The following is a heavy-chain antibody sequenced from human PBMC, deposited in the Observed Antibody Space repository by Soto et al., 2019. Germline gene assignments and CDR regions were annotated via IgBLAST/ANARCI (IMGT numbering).Heavy chain of an antibody. V-gene: IGHV1-18*01. J-gene: IGHJ5*02. CDR3: ASAYDIWGEDWFDP. CDR1: GYTFTNFG. D-gene: IGHD3-9*01. Sequence: QVQLVQSGGEMRKPGASVKVSCKASGYTFTNFGISWVRQAPGQGFEWVGWISGYNGDTNYAPKFRGRVIMTKDTATTTDYMELTTLTSDGTAVYYCASAYDIWGEDWFDPWGQGTLVTVSS. CDR2: ISGYNGDT.